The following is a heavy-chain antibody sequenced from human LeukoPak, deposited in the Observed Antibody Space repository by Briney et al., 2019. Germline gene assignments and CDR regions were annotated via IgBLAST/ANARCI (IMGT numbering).Heavy chain of an antibody. D-gene: IGHD3-22*01. CDR3: ARVGYYESSGYDY. Sequence: PSETPSLTCAVYGGSFSGYYWSWIRQPPGKGLEWIGEINHSGSTNYNPSLKSRVTISVDTSKKQFSLKLSSVTAADTAVYYCARVGYYESSGYDYWGQGTLVTVSS. J-gene: IGHJ4*02. V-gene: IGHV4-34*01. CDR2: INHSGST. CDR1: GGSFSGYY.